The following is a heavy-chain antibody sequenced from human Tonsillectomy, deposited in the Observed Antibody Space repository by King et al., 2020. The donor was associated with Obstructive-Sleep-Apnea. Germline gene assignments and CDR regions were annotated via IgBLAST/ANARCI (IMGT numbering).Heavy chain of an antibody. CDR3: SRGAPTYYYDSSGYYYGY. Sequence: QVQLVESGAEVKKPGSSVKVSCKASGGTFSSYAISWVRQAPGQGLEWMGGIIPIFGTANYAQKFQGRVTITADESTSTAYMGLGSLRSEDTAVYYCSRGAPTYYYDSSGYYYGYWGQGTLVTVSS. CDR2: IIPIFGTA. CDR1: GGTFSSYA. J-gene: IGHJ4*02. V-gene: IGHV1-69*01. D-gene: IGHD3-22*01.